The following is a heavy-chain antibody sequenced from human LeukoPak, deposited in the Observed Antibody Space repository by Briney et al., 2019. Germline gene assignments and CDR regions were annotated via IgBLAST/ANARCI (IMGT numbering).Heavy chain of an antibody. Sequence: GASVKVSCKASGGTFSSYAISWVRQAPGQGLEWMGIINPSGGSTSYAQKFQGRVTMTRDTSTSTVYMELSSLRSEDTAVDYCARALWYDILSGNYYYYMDVWGKGTTVTISS. CDR1: GGTFSSYA. CDR2: INPSGGST. V-gene: IGHV1-46*01. D-gene: IGHD3-9*01. CDR3: ARALWYDILSGNYYYYMDV. J-gene: IGHJ6*03.